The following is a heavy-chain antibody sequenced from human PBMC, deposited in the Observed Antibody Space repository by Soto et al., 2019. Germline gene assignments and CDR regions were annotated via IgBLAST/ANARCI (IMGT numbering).Heavy chain of an antibody. D-gene: IGHD6-13*01. V-gene: IGHV4-39*07. CDR2: VHHAGST. J-gene: IGHJ4*02. Sequence: PSETLSLTCTVSGGAISSSSYYWGWIRQPPGRGLEWIASVHHAGSTFYSPSLMRRVTISVDRSKNQFSLKVTSVTVADTAVYYCARSTEATGTLKYWGQGTLVTVSS. CDR1: GGAISSSSYY. CDR3: ARSTEATGTLKY.